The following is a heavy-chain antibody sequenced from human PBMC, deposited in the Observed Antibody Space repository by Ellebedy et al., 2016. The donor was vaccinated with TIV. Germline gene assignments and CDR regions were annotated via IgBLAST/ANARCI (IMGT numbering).Heavy chain of an antibody. V-gene: IGHV3-23*01. CDR1: GFTFSSYA. J-gene: IGHJ4*02. Sequence: GESLKISCVVSGFTFSSYAMSWVRQAPGKGLEWVSDISGSGGSPYYADSVKGRFTISRDNSTNTLYLQINSLRAEDTAVYYCAGHGDRAMTHWGQGTLVTVSS. CDR3: AGHGDRAMTH. D-gene: IGHD5-18*01. CDR2: ISGSGGSP.